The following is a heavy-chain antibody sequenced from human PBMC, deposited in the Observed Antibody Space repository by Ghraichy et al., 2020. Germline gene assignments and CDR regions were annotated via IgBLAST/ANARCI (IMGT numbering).Heavy chain of an antibody. CDR2: ISAYNGNT. V-gene: IGHV1-18*04. CDR3: ARERERYYYGSGSHDAFDI. CDR1: GYTFTSYG. Sequence: ASVKVSFKASGYTFTSYGISWVRQAPGQGLEWMGWISAYNGNTNYAQKLQGRVTMTTDTSTSTAYMELRSLRSDDTAVYYCARERERYYYGSGSHDAFDIWGQGTMVTVSS. D-gene: IGHD3-10*01. J-gene: IGHJ3*02.